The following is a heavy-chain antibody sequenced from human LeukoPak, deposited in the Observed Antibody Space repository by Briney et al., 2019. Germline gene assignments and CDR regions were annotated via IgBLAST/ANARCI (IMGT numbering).Heavy chain of an antibody. CDR1: GFTFSSYA. D-gene: IGHD5-24*01. J-gene: IGHJ4*02. CDR2: ISGGGGST. CDR3: AKDHVYAGRDGYIEF. V-gene: IGHV3-23*01. Sequence: PGGSLRLSCAASGFTFSSYAMSWVRQAPGKGLEWVSAISGGGGSTYYADSVKGRFTISRDNSKNTLYLQMNSLRAEDTAVYYCAKDHVYAGRDGYIEFWGQGTLVTISS.